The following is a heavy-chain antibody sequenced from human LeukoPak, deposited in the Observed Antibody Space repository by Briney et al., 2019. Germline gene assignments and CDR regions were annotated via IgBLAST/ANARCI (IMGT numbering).Heavy chain of an antibody. CDR1: GGSISSGSYY. CDR2: IYTSGST. D-gene: IGHD2-15*01. Sequence: SQTLSLTCSVSGGSISSGSYYWSWIRQPAGKGLEWIGRIYTSGSTNYNPSLKSRVTTSVDTSKNQFSLKLSSVTAADTAVYYCARDSPVYYCSGGSCYFSYWGQGTLVTVSS. CDR3: ARDSPVYYCSGGSCYFSY. V-gene: IGHV4-61*02. J-gene: IGHJ4*02.